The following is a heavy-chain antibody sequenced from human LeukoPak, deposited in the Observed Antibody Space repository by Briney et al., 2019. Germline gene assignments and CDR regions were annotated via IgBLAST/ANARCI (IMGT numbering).Heavy chain of an antibody. V-gene: IGHV3-23*01. CDR2: ITGSGGST. CDR1: GFTFSSYA. D-gene: IGHD3-22*01. CDR3: AKNGGGYYYYFDY. Sequence: GGSLRLSCAASGFTFSSYAMSWVRQAPGKGLEWVSAITGSGGSTYYADSVKGRFTISRDNSKNTLSLQMNSLRAEDTAVYYCAKNGGGYYYYFDYWGQGTLVTVSS. J-gene: IGHJ4*02.